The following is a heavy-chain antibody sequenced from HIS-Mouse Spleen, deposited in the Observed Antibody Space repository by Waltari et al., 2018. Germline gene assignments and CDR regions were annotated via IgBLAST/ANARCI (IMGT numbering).Heavy chain of an antibody. CDR3: ARSPYYDFWSGYSDNWFDP. Sequence: QVQLQESGPGLVKPSQTLSLTCTVSGGSISSGGYYWSWLRQHPGTGLEWSGDSYDSGSTYYNPSLKSGVTISVDTSKNQFSLKLSSVTAADTAVYYCARSPYYDFWSGYSDNWFDPWGQGTLVTVSS. CDR1: GGSISSGGYY. J-gene: IGHJ5*02. D-gene: IGHD3-3*01. CDR2: SYDSGST. V-gene: IGHV4-31*03.